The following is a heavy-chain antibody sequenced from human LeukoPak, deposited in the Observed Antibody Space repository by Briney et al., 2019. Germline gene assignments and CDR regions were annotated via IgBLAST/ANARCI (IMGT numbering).Heavy chain of an antibody. D-gene: IGHD1-26*01. CDR1: GYSFTSYW. CDR3: ARQSRVGATTDWFDP. CDR2: IYPGDSDT. J-gene: IGHJ5*02. V-gene: IGHV5-51*01. Sequence: GESLKISCKGSGYSFTSYWISWVRQMPGKGLEWRGIIYPGDSDTRYSPSFQGQVTISAAKSISTAYLQWSSLKASDTAMYYCARQSRVGATTDWFDPWGQGTLVTISS.